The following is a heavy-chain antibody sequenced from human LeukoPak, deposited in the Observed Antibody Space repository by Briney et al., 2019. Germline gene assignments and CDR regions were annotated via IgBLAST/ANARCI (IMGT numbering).Heavy chain of an antibody. D-gene: IGHD3-10*01. Sequence: GASVKVSCKASGYTFTGYFMHWVRQAPGQGLEWMGWINPNSGDTNYAQKFQGRVTMTRDTSISTAYMELSSLRYDDTAVYYCASRGGSGKYDFGFWGQGTLVTVSS. CDR2: INPNSGDT. J-gene: IGHJ4*02. CDR1: GYTFTGYF. V-gene: IGHV1-2*02. CDR3: ASRGGSGKYDFGF.